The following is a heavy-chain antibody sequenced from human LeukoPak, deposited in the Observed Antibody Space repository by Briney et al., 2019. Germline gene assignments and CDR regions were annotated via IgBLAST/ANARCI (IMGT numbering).Heavy chain of an antibody. CDR1: GGTFISYA. V-gene: IGHV1-69*04. Sequence: SVKVSCKASGGTFISYAISWVRQAPGQGLEWMGRIIPILGIANYAQKFQGRVTITADKSTNTAYMELSSLRAEETAVYYCAREKELDGGTISHFDYWGQGTLVTVSS. D-gene: IGHD3-3*01. CDR2: IIPILGIA. J-gene: IGHJ4*02. CDR3: AREKELDGGTISHFDY.